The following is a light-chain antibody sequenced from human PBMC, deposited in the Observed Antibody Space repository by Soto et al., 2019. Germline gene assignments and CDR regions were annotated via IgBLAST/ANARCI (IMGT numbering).Light chain of an antibody. CDR3: QQYESRQGT. V-gene: IGKV1-5*03. Sequence: DIQMTQSPSTLSASVGDRVTITCRAIQSTSGWVAWYEQKPGKAPKLLIYQASSLENGVPSRFSGSASETEFTLTSSSLQPDDFASYYCQQYESRQGTFGQGTKVEIK. J-gene: IGKJ1*01. CDR2: QAS. CDR1: QSTSGW.